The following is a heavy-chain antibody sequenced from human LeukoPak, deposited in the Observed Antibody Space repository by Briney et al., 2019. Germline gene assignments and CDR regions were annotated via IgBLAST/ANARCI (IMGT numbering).Heavy chain of an antibody. D-gene: IGHD3-10*01. CDR1: GSTFTTYA. J-gene: IGHJ3*02. CDR3: ARDIYRGTDAYDM. Sequence: GSVKVSCKASGSTFTTYAMHWVRQAPGQRLEWMGLINAGDDNTRYSENFQGRVTITKDTSANTAYMELSRLRSEDTAVYYCARDIYRGTDAYDMWGQGTMVTVST. CDR2: INAGDDNT. V-gene: IGHV1-3*01.